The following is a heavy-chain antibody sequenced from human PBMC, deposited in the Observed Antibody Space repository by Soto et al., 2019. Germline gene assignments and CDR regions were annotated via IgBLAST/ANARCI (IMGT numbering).Heavy chain of an antibody. Sequence: SETLSLTGTVSGGSISSGHYYWSWIRQPPGKGLEWIGYISYSGSTYYNPSLKGRVTISLDTSKNQVSLRLSSVTAADTDVYYCASGPYGSADYWGQGTLVTVSS. CDR2: ISYSGST. J-gene: IGHJ4*02. CDR3: ASGPYGSADY. CDR1: GGSISSGHYY. D-gene: IGHD3-10*01. V-gene: IGHV4-30-4*01.